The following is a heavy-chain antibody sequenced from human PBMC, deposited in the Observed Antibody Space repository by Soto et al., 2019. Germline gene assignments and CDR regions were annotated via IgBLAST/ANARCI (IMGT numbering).Heavy chain of an antibody. CDR1: GDSISSGGYS. Sequence: SETLSLTCAVSGDSISSGGYSWTWIRQPPGKGLEWIGHIYQSGSTLYNPSLESRVAISLDTSKNEVSLKLTSVTAADTAVYFCARLGAYYQAMDSWGQGTLVTVSS. J-gene: IGHJ1*01. D-gene: IGHD3-22*01. CDR3: ARLGAYYQAMDS. CDR2: IYQSGST. V-gene: IGHV4-30-2*01.